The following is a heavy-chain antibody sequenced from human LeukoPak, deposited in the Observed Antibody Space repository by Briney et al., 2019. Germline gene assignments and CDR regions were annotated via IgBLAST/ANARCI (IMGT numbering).Heavy chain of an antibody. V-gene: IGHV3-74*01. CDR3: AKDKYSSGWYYFDY. Sequence: GGSLRLSCAASGFTFTTYWMHWVRQAPGKGLVWVSHINSDGSITSYADSVKGRFTISRDNAKNSLYLQMNSLRAEDTALYYCAKDKYSSGWYYFDYWGQGTLVTVSS. J-gene: IGHJ4*02. CDR1: GFTFTTYW. D-gene: IGHD6-19*01. CDR2: INSDGSIT.